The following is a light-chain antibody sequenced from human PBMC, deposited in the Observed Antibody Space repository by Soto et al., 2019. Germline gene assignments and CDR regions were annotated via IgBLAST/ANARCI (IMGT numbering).Light chain of an antibody. Sequence: QSSLTQPRSVSGSPGQSVTISCTGTSSDVCGYDYFSWYQQHPGKAPKLMIYDVTNRPSGVPDRFSGSKSVNTASLTRSGLQAEDEADYYCCSYAXSWVVGGGTK. J-gene: IGLJ3*02. CDR1: SSDVCGYDY. V-gene: IGLV2-11*01. CDR2: DVT. CDR3: CSYAXSWV.